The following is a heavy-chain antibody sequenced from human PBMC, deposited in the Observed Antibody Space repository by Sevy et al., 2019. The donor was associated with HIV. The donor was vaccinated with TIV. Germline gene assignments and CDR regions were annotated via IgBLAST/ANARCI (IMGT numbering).Heavy chain of an antibody. V-gene: IGHV1-69*13. CDR2: IIPIFGTA. J-gene: IGHJ4*02. CDR1: GGTFSSYA. Sequence: ASVKVSYKASGGTFSSYAISWVRQAPGQGLEWMGGIIPIFGTANYAQKFQGRVTITADESTSTAYMELSSLRSEDTAVYYCARSLSMTLLNPRYFDYWGQGTLVTVSS. D-gene: IGHD2-21*02. CDR3: ARSLSMTLLNPRYFDY.